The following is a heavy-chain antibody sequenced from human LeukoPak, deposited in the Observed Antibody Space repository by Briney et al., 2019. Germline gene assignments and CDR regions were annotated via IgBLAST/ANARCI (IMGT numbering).Heavy chain of an antibody. CDR2: IYYSGTT. V-gene: IGHV4-39*07. CDR1: GGSISSYY. CDR3: ASDSN. Sequence: SETLSLTCTVSGGSISSYYWSWIRQPPGKGLEWIGSIYYSGTTYYNPSLKSRVTISVDTSKNQFSLKLSSVTAADTAVYYCASDSNWGQGTLVTVSS. D-gene: IGHD3-3*02. J-gene: IGHJ4*02.